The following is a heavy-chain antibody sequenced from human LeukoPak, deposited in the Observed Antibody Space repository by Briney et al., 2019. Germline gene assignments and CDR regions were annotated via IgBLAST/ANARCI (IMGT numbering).Heavy chain of an antibody. Sequence: GGSLRLSCAASGFTFSNYWMHWVRQAPGKGLVWVSRINSDGSSTTSADSVKGRFTISRDNAKNTLYLQMNSLRAEDTAVYYCAKGGSTVIDYWGQGTLVTVSS. CDR1: GFTFSNYW. CDR2: INSDGSST. D-gene: IGHD4-17*01. CDR3: AKGGSTVIDY. J-gene: IGHJ4*02. V-gene: IGHV3-74*01.